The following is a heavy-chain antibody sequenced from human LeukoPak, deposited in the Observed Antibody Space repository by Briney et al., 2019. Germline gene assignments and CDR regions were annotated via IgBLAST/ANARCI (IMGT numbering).Heavy chain of an antibody. CDR1: GFTFSSHA. Sequence: AGSLSLSCAASGFTFSSHAMNWVRQAPGKGLEWVGRIKTKQDDGTTDYATPVKGRFTISRDDSKNTLYLQMNSLRTDDTSIYYCTAIREYCDSAGCYSPYFYYYMDVWGKGTTVAVSS. D-gene: IGHD2/OR15-2a*01. J-gene: IGHJ6*03. CDR2: IKTKQDDGTT. V-gene: IGHV3-15*01. CDR3: TAIREYCDSAGCYSPYFYYYMDV.